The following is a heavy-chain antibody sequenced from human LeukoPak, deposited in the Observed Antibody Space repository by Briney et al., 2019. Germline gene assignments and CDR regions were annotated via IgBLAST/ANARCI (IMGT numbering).Heavy chain of an antibody. CDR2: IYPGDSDT. J-gene: IGHJ4*02. V-gene: IGHV5-51*01. D-gene: IGHD1-26*01. CDR1: GYNFTNYW. CDR3: AIQWGSGGYDY. Sequence: GESLKISCKGSGYNFTNYWIGWVRQMPGEGLEWMGIIYPGDSDTRYSPSFQGQVTISADKSISIAYLQWSSLKASDTAMYYCAIQWGSGGYDYWGQGTLVTVSS.